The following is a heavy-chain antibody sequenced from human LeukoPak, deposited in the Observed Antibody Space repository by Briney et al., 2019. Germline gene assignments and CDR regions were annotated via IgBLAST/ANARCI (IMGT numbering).Heavy chain of an antibody. CDR2: FDPEDGET. V-gene: IGHV1-24*01. CDR3: ATEGKMIRGVYTDY. D-gene: IGHD3-10*01. CDR1: GHTLTEFS. J-gene: IGHJ4*02. Sequence: ASVKVSCKVSGHTLTEFSMHWVRQAPGKRLEWMGRFDPEDGETIYAQKFQGRVTMTADTSTDTAYIELSSLRSEDTAVYFCATEGKMIRGVYTDYWGQGTLVTVSS.